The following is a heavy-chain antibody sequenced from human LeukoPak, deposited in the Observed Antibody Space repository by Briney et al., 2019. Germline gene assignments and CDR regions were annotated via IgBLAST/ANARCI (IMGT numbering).Heavy chain of an antibody. CDR3: ARGRIVYCGGDCYSPFDY. J-gene: IGHJ4*02. CDR2: ISAYNGNT. CDR1: GYTFTSYG. V-gene: IGHV1-18*01. D-gene: IGHD2-21*02. Sequence: ASVKVSCKASGYTFTSYGISWVRQAPGQGLEWMGWISAYNGNTNYAQKLQGRVTMTTDTSTSTAYMELRSLRSDDTAVYYCARGRIVYCGGDCYSPFDYWGQGTLVTVSS.